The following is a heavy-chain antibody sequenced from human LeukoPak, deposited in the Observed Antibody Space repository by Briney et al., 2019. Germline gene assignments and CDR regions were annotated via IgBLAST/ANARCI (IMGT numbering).Heavy chain of an antibody. CDR2: IYHSGST. V-gene: IGHV4-38-2*01. J-gene: IGHJ5*02. D-gene: IGHD2-2*01. Sequence: SETLSLTCAVSGYSISSGYYWGWIRQPPGKGLEWIGSIYHSGSTYYNPSLKSRVTISVDTSKNQFSLKLSSATAADTAVYYCAASVVVPAAMIRFDPWGQGTLVTVSS. CDR1: GYSISSGYY. CDR3: AASVVVPAAMIRFDP.